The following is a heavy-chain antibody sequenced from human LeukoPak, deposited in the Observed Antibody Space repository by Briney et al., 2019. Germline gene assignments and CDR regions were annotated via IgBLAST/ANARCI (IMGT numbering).Heavy chain of an antibody. V-gene: IGHV3-23*01. Sequence: GGSLRLSCAASGFTFSSYAMGWVRQAPGKGLEWVSAISGSGGSTYYADSVKGRFTISRDNSKNTLYLQMNSLRAEDTARYYCAKRNYDFWSGYYRRAENHFDYWGQGTLVTVSS. CDR3: AKRNYDFWSGYYRRAENHFDY. CDR2: ISGSGGST. J-gene: IGHJ4*02. D-gene: IGHD3-3*01. CDR1: GFTFSSYA.